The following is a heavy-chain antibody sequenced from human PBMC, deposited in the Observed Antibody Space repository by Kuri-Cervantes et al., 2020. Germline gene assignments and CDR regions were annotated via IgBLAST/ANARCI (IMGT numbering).Heavy chain of an antibody. J-gene: IGHJ4*02. CDR1: RFSLSSYS. V-gene: IGHV3-21*01. Sequence: ETLSLTCAASRFSLSSYSLHWVRQAPGKGLEWVSSISSTSAYIYYADSVKGRFTISRDNAKNTLYLQMNSLRAEDTAVYYCARDPFTYYYDSSGYPYWGQGTLVTVSS. D-gene: IGHD3-22*01. CDR2: ISSTSAYI. CDR3: ARDPFTYYYDSSGYPY.